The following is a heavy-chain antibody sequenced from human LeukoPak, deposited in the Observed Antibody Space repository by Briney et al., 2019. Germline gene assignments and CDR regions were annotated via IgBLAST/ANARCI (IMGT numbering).Heavy chain of an antibody. CDR3: ARDQLAMIVAYYFDY. Sequence: ASVKVSCKASGYTFTSYYMHWVRQAPGQGLEWLGIINPSGGSTSYAQKFQGRVTMTRDTSTSTVYMELSSLRSEDTAVYYCARDQLAMIVAYYFDYWGQGTLVTVSS. CDR2: INPSGGST. J-gene: IGHJ4*02. CDR1: GYTFTSYY. D-gene: IGHD3-22*01. V-gene: IGHV1-46*01.